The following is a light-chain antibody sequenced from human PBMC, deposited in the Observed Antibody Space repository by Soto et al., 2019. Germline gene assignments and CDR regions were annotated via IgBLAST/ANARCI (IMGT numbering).Light chain of an antibody. CDR3: QSYDSSLSVV. CDR1: RSNIGAGYD. V-gene: IGLV1-40*01. J-gene: IGLJ2*01. Sequence: QSVLTQPPSVSGAPGQRVTISCTGSRSNIGAGYDVHWYKQLPGTAPKLLIYGNSNRPSGVPDRFSGSKSGTSASLAITGLQAEDEADYYCQSYDSSLSVVFGGGTKVTVL. CDR2: GNS.